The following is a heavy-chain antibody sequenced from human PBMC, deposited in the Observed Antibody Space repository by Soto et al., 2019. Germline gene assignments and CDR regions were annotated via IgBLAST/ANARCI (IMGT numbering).Heavy chain of an antibody. J-gene: IGHJ4*02. CDR1: GFTFSGYA. V-gene: IGHV3-23*01. Sequence: EVQLLESGGDLVQPGRSLRLSCAASGFTFSGYAMSWVRQAPGKGLEWVSVIHGGGNSADYADSVKGRFPISRDNSKNTLYLHMSRLRGEDTAVYYCEKNRGRVTTSLHCDNWGQGPVVTVCS. CDR3: EKNRGRVTTSLHCDN. CDR2: IHGGGNSA. D-gene: IGHD2-21*02.